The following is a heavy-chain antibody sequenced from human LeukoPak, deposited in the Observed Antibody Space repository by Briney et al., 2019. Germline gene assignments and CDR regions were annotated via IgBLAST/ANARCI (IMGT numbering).Heavy chain of an antibody. J-gene: IGHJ5*02. CDR3: ARAVYVGWFDP. CDR1: GGSISSSSYY. D-gene: IGHD6-6*01. Sequence: PSETLSLTCTVSGGSISSSSYYWGWIRQPPGKGLEWIGSIYYSGSTYYNPSLKSRVTISVDTSKNQFSLKLSSVTAADTAVYYCARAVYVGWFDPWGQGTPVTVSS. V-gene: IGHV4-39*07. CDR2: IYYSGST.